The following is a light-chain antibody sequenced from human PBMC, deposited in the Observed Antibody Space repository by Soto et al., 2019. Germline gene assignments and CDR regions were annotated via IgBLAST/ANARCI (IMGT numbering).Light chain of an antibody. CDR3: AAWDDSLDTWV. CDR2: TNN. J-gene: IGLJ3*02. V-gene: IGLV1-44*01. CDR1: TSNFGPNT. Sequence: QSVLTQPPSTSGTPGQKVTISCSGGTSNFGPNTANWYQQVPGTAPKLLIHTNNQRPSGVPERFSGSKSGTSASLAISGLQSEDDAYYYCAAWDDSLDTWVFGGGTKLTVL.